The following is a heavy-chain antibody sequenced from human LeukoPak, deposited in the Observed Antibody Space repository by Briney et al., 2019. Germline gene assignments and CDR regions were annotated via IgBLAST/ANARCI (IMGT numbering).Heavy chain of an antibody. CDR2: IKQDGSEK. Sequence: PGGSLRLSCAASGFTFSSCWMSWVRQAPGKGLEWVANIKQDGSEKYYVDSVKGRFTISRDNAKNSLYLQMNSLRAEDTAVYYCASPNGGNWFDPWGQGTLVTVPS. J-gene: IGHJ5*02. D-gene: IGHD2-8*01. CDR3: ASPNGGNWFDP. CDR1: GFTFSSCW. V-gene: IGHV3-7*01.